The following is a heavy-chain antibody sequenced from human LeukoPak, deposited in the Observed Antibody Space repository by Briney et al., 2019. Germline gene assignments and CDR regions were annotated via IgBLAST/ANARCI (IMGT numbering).Heavy chain of an antibody. CDR1: GFTFSSYW. V-gene: IGHV3-74*01. J-gene: IGHJ6*02. Sequence: GGSLRLSCAASGFTFSSYWMHWVRQAPGKGLVWVSRINSDGSSTSYADSVKGRFTISRDNAKNTLYLQMNSLRAEDTAVYYCASLRVQPRRGPSMDVWGQGTTVTVSS. CDR3: ASLRVQPRRGPSMDV. CDR2: INSDGSST.